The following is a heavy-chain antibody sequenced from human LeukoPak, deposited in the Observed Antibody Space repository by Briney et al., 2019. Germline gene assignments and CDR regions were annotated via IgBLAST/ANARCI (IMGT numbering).Heavy chain of an antibody. Sequence: GGSLRLSCAASGFTFSSYAMHWVRQAPGKGLEWVAVMSYDGSNTYYADSVKGRFTISRDNSKNTLYLQMNSLRAEDTAVYHCAKDRYSSGWYSFDSWGQGTLVTVSS. J-gene: IGHJ4*02. CDR2: MSYDGSNT. CDR1: GFTFSSYA. D-gene: IGHD6-19*01. V-gene: IGHV3-30*01. CDR3: AKDRYSSGWYSFDS.